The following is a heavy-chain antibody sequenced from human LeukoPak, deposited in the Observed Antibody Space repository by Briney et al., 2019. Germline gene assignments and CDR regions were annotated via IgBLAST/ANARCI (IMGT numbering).Heavy chain of an antibody. V-gene: IGHV1-2*04. CDR3: ARTVGATGSIDY. CDR1: GGTFSSYA. CDR2: INPNSGGT. Sequence: GASVKVSCKASGGTFSSYAISWVRQAPGQGLEWMGWINPNSGGTNYAQKFQGWVTMTRDTSISTAYMELSRLRSDDTAVYYCARTVGATGSIDYWGQGTLVTVSS. J-gene: IGHJ4*02. D-gene: IGHD1-26*01.